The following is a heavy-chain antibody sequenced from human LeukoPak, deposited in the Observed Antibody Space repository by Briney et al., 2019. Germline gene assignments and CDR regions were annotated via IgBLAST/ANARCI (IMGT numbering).Heavy chain of an antibody. J-gene: IGHJ4*01. CDR1: GASFSGYY. V-gene: IGHV4-34*01. CDR3: ARRKAAGTTATPFDY. Sequence: SETLSLTCAVYGASFSGYYWNWIRQPPGKGLEWIGEINHSGSTNYNPSLKSRVTISVDTSKNQFSLQLSSVTAADTAVYYCARRKAAGTTATPFDYWG. CDR2: INHSGST. D-gene: IGHD6-13*01.